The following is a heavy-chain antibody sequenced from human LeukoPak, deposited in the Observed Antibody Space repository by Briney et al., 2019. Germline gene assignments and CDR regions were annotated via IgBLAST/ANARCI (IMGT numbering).Heavy chain of an antibody. V-gene: IGHV3-74*01. CDR3: ASPAALFAY. J-gene: IGHJ4*02. CDR2: ITSDGSST. Sequence: PGGSLRLSCAASGFTFSSYWMHWVRQAPGKGPVWVSRITSDGSSTSYANSVKGRFTISRDNAKNTLYLQMNSLRVEDTAVYYCASPAALFAYWGQGTLVTVSS. CDR1: GFTFSSYW.